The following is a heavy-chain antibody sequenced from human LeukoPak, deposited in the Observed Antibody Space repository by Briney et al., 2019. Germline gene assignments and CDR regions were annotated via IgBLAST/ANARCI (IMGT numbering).Heavy chain of an antibody. CDR3: AKEGSNWDMDY. Sequence: SGGSLTLSCAASGFTFSSYSMNWVRQAPGKGLEWVSSISSSSAYIYYADSVKGRLTISRDKSKNTLYLQMNSLRAEDTAVYYCAKEGSNWDMDYWGQGTLVTVSS. CDR2: ISSSSAYI. CDR1: GFTFSSYS. J-gene: IGHJ4*02. V-gene: IGHV3-21*04. D-gene: IGHD6-13*01.